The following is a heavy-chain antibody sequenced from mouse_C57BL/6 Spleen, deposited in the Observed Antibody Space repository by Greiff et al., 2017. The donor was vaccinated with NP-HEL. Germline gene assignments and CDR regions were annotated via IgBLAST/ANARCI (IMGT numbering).Heavy chain of an antibody. Sequence: VQLQQPGAELVMPGASVKLSCKASGYTFTSYWMHWVKQRPGQGLEWIGEIDPSDSYTNYNQKFKGKSTLTVDKSSSTAYMQLSSLTSEDSAVYYCAKAGDGYYSTWFAYWGQGTLVTVSA. CDR1: GYTFTSYW. V-gene: IGHV1-69*01. D-gene: IGHD2-3*01. CDR2: IDPSDSYT. CDR3: AKAGDGYYSTWFAY. J-gene: IGHJ3*01.